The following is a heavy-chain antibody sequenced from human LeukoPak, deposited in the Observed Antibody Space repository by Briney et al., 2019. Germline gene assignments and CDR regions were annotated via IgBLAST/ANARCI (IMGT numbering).Heavy chain of an antibody. V-gene: IGHV4-39*07. D-gene: IGHD6-19*01. J-gene: IGHJ3*02. CDR1: GGSISSSGHY. Sequence: PSETLSLTCTVSGGSISSSGHYWGWIRQPPGKGLEWIGSIYYSGSTYNNPSLESRVTISVDTSKNQFSLKLSSVTAADTAVYYCARPRAVAANGIDDAFDIWGQGTMVTVSS. CDR3: ARPRAVAANGIDDAFDI. CDR2: IYYSGST.